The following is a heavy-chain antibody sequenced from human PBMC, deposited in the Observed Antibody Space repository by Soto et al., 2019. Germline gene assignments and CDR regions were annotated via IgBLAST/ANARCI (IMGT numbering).Heavy chain of an antibody. CDR3: ASLARPSYGMDV. V-gene: IGHV5-10-1*01. D-gene: IGHD3-16*01. CDR2: IDPSDSYT. J-gene: IGHJ6*02. CDR1: GYSFTSYW. Sequence: GKSLKISCKGSGYSFTSYWLSSVRQMPRKGVEWMGRIDPSDSYTNYNPSFQGHVTISANSSIRTAYLRWSSLKASDTAIYYCASLARPSYGMDVWAQEPTLTSP.